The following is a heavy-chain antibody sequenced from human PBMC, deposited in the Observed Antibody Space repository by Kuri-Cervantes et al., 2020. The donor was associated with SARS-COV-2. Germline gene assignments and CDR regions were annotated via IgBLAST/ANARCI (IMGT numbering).Heavy chain of an antibody. CDR3: ARQNCSSASCYTGPQGWFDP. Sequence: GGSLRLSCKGSGYSFTGSWIGWVRQMPGKGLEWMGIIFPRDSDTRYSPSFQGQVPISANKSISTAYLQGSSLKASDTAMYYCARQNCSSASCYTGPQGWFDPWGQGTLVTVSS. CDR2: IFPRDSDT. V-gene: IGHV5-51*01. J-gene: IGHJ5*02. CDR1: GYSFTGSW. D-gene: IGHD2-2*02.